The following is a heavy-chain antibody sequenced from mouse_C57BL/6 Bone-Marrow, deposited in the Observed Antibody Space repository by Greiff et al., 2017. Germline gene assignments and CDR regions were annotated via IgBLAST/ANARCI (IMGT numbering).Heavy chain of an antibody. Sequence: VQLQQPGAELVKPGASVKLSCQASGYTFTNYWMHWVKQRPGQGLEWIGMMHPNGGSPDYNEKFKSEATLSVDKSSSTAYMELSSLTSEDSAVYYCARSYDYDDYTMDYWGQGTSVTVSS. CDR2: MHPNGGSP. CDR1: GYTFTNYW. V-gene: IGHV1-64*01. CDR3: ARSYDYDDYTMDY. D-gene: IGHD2-4*01. J-gene: IGHJ4*01.